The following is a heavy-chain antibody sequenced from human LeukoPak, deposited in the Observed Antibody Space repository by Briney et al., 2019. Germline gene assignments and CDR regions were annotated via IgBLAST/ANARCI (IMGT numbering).Heavy chain of an antibody. CDR1: EFTFRSYA. Sequence: GGSLRLSCAASEFTFRSYAMHWVRQAPGKGLEWVSVIYSGGSTYYADSVKGRFTISRHNSKNTLYLQMNSLRAEDTAVYYCARISSTSWNWFDPWGQGTLVTVSS. CDR3: ARISSTSWNWFDP. J-gene: IGHJ5*02. V-gene: IGHV3-53*04. D-gene: IGHD2-2*01. CDR2: IYSGGST.